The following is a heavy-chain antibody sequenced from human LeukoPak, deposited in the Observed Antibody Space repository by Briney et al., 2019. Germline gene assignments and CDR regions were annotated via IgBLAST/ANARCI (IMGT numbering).Heavy chain of an antibody. CDR3: ARESLAGYFDRLSPFDY. CDR2: ISSSGSTI. CDR1: GFTFSSYE. V-gene: IGHV3-48*03. D-gene: IGHD3-9*01. J-gene: IGHJ4*02. Sequence: GGSLRLSCAASGFTFSSYEMNWVRQASGKGLEWVSYISSSGSTIYYADSVKGRFTISRDNAKNSLYLQMNSLRAEDTAVYYCARESLAGYFDRLSPFDYWGQGTLVTVSS.